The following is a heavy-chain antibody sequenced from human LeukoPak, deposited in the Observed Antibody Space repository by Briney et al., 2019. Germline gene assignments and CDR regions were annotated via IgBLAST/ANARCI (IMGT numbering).Heavy chain of an antibody. CDR3: AKDLGRWLQSPSDY. V-gene: IGHV3-23*01. Sequence: GGSLRLSCAASGFTFSSYAMSWVRQAPGKGLEWVSAISGSGGSTYYADSVKGRFTISRDNSKNTLYLQMNSLRAGDTAVYYCAKDLGRWLQSPSDYWGQGTLVTVSS. D-gene: IGHD5-24*01. J-gene: IGHJ4*02. CDR2: ISGSGGST. CDR1: GFTFSSYA.